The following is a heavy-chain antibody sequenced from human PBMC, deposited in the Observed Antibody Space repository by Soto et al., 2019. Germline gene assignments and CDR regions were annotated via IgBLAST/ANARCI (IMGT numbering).Heavy chain of an antibody. D-gene: IGHD5-18*01. CDR2: IIPIFGTA. J-gene: IGHJ2*01. CDR3: AGGPVDTAMVTGYFDL. CDR1: GGTFSSYA. Sequence: QVQLVQSGAEVKKPGSSVKVSCKASGGTFSSYAISWVRQAPGQGLEWMGGIIPIFGTANYAQKFQGRVTITAHESTSTAYMELSSLRSEDTAVYYCAGGPVDTAMVTGYFDLWGRGTLVTVSS. V-gene: IGHV1-69*01.